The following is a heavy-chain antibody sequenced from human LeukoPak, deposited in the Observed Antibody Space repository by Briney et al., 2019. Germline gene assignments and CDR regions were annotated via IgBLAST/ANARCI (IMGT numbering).Heavy chain of an antibody. CDR2: MNQDGSAK. Sequence: PWGSLRLSCAASGFTFSDSWMSWVRQAPGKGLEWVANMNQDGSAKGYVDSVKGRFTISRDNARNPLYLQMSSLRPEDTAVYYCATYTHWVAGDVWGQGTTVTVSS. CDR1: GFTFSDSW. J-gene: IGHJ6*02. CDR3: ATYTHWVAGDV. V-gene: IGHV3-7*01. D-gene: IGHD3-16*01.